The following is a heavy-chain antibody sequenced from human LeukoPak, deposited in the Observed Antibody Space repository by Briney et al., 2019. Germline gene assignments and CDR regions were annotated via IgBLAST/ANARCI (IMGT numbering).Heavy chain of an antibody. Sequence: ASVKVSCKASGYTFTSYDINWVRQAPGQGLEWMGWISAYNGNTNYAQKLQGRVTMTTDTSTSTAYMELRSLRSDDTAVYYCVRDHPRLRFLEWLLLDGFDYWGQGTLVTVSS. CDR3: VRDHPRLRFLEWLLLDGFDY. CDR1: GYTFTSYD. CDR2: ISAYNGNT. J-gene: IGHJ4*02. D-gene: IGHD3-3*01. V-gene: IGHV1-18*01.